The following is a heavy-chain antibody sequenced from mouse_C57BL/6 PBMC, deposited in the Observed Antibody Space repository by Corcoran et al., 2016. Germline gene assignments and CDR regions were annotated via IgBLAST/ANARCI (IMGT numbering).Heavy chain of an antibody. D-gene: IGHD3-2*02. CDR1: GYTFTDYY. Sequence: QVQLQQSGPELVKPGASVKISCKASGYTFTDYYINWVKQRPGQGLEWIGWIFPGSGSTYYNEKFKGKATLTVDKSSSTAYMQLSSLTSEDSAVYYCASGGRDSSGSFAYWGQGTLVTVSA. V-gene: IGHV1-75*01. CDR3: ASGGRDSSGSFAY. CDR2: IFPGSGST. J-gene: IGHJ3*01.